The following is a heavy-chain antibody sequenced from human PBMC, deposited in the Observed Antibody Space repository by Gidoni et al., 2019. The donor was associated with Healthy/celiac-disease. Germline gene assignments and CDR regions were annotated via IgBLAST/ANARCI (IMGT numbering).Heavy chain of an antibody. Sequence: QVQLQESGPGLVKPSETLSLTCSVSGGSISSYYWSWIRQPPGKGLEWIGYISYSGSTNYHPSLKSRVTISLDTSKNQFSLKLSSVTAADTAVYYCARGGDYFVSGNYPPLTNYYFDYWGQGTLVTVSS. CDR2: ISYSGST. V-gene: IGHV4-59*01. CDR1: GGSISSYY. J-gene: IGHJ4*02. CDR3: ARGGDYFVSGNYPPLTNYYFDY. D-gene: IGHD3-10*01.